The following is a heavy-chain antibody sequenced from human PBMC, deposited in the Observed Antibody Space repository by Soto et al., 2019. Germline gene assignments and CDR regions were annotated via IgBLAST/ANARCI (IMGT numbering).Heavy chain of an antibody. CDR1: GYTFTTYD. Sequence: QVQLVQSGADVKKPGASVKVSCKASGYTFTTYDINWVRQAAGQGLEWMGWMNPNSGNTGYAHKFQGRVIMTRNTSTTTVYRELGGLPSEDTAVYSWGRGRAPGGDYGSSSPPWGQGTLVTVSS. CDR2: MNPNSGNT. D-gene: IGHD4-17*01. J-gene: IGHJ5*02. CDR3: GRGRAPGGDYGSSSPP. V-gene: IGHV1-8*01.